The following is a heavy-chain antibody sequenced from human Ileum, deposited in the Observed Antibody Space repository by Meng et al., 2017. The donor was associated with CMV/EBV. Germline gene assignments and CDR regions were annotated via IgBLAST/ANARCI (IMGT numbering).Heavy chain of an antibody. V-gene: IGHV3-73*01. Sequence: GGSLRLSCAASGFTFSGFAVHWVRQASGKGLEWVGRIRGKAHSYATAYAASVKGRFTISRDDSKNTAYLQMNSLKTEDTAVYYCTRADSSNYGSLFDYWGQGTLVTVSS. CDR3: TRADSSNYGSLFDY. CDR1: GFTFSGFA. J-gene: IGHJ4*02. CDR2: IRGKAHSYAT. D-gene: IGHD4-11*01.